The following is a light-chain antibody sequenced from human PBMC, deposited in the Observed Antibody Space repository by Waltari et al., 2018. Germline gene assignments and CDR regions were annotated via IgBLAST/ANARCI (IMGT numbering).Light chain of an antibody. Sequence: DIQLTQSPSSVSASVGDRVTVACRASQGISSWLTWYQQKPGEAPKLLIFGASTLETGVPSRFSGGGSGTEFNLTISSLQPEDLGTYYCQQAADFPLTFGGGTKVEIK. CDR1: QGISSW. V-gene: IGKV1-12*01. CDR3: QQAADFPLT. CDR2: GAS. J-gene: IGKJ4*01.